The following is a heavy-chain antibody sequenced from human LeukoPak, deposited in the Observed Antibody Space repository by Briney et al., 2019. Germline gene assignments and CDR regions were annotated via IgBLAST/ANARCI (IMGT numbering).Heavy chain of an antibody. CDR1: GFTFDDYA. J-gene: IGHJ4*02. Sequence: GGSLRLSCAASGFTFDDYAMHWVRQAPGKGLEWVSGISWNSGSIGYADSVKGRFTISRDNAKNSLYLQMNSLRAEDMALYYCAKGDSSSWYQRYYFDYWGQGTLVTVSS. D-gene: IGHD6-13*01. CDR2: ISWNSGSI. V-gene: IGHV3-9*03. CDR3: AKGDSSSWYQRYYFDY.